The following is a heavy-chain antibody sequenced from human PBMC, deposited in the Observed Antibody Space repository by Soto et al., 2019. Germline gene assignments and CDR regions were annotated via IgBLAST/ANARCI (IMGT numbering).Heavy chain of an antibody. D-gene: IGHD3-16*02. CDR1: GFTFSSYA. Sequence: PGGSLRLSCAASGFTFSSYAMHWVRQAPGKGLEWVAVISYDGSDKYYADSVKGRFTISRDNSKNTLNLQMNSLRADDTAVYYCAKALGELSLESYDYWGQGTLVTVSS. V-gene: IGHV3-30*18. CDR3: AKALGELSLESYDY. CDR2: ISYDGSDK. J-gene: IGHJ4*02.